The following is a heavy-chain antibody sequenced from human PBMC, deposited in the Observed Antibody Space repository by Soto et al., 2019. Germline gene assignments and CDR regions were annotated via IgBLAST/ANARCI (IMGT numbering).Heavy chain of an antibody. Sequence: ASAKVSCKASGYTFTSYGIRWLRQAPGQGLEWLGWISPYNRHTNYEQKLQGRVKMTKDTSKSTDYMELSTLRSDDTPLYYCPRDGWHGDYNQYFQHWGQGTLVTVSS. J-gene: IGHJ1*01. V-gene: IGHV1-18*01. CDR3: PRDGWHGDYNQYFQH. D-gene: IGHD4-17*01. CDR1: GYTFTSYG. CDR2: ISPYNRHT.